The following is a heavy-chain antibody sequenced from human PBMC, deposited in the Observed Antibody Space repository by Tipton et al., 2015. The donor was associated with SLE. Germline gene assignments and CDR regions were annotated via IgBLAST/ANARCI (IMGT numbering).Heavy chain of an antibody. V-gene: IGHV4-61*02. J-gene: IGHJ2*01. Sequence: TLSLTCTVSGGSISSDRYFWSWIRQPAGKGLEWIGRICASGATNYNPSFKGRLTISIDTPKNYFSLTLSSVTAADTAVYFCARDPLAVGDGESLDLWGRGTLVTLPS. CDR2: ICASGAT. CDR1: GGSISSDRYF. D-gene: IGHD1-26*01. CDR3: ARDPLAVGDGESLDL.